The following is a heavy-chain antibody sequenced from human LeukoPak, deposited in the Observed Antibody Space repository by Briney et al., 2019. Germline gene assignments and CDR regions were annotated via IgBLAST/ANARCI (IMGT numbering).Heavy chain of an antibody. CDR1: GGSISSSSYY. V-gene: IGHV4-39*01. CDR3: ARQGGPTDAFDI. J-gene: IGHJ3*02. CDR2: IYYSGST. D-gene: IGHD3-16*01. Sequence: SETLSLTRTVSGGSISSSSYYWGWIRQPPGKGLEWIGSIYYSGSTYYNPSLKSRVTISVDTSKNQFSLKLSSVTAADTAVYYCARQGGPTDAFDIWGQGTMVTVSS.